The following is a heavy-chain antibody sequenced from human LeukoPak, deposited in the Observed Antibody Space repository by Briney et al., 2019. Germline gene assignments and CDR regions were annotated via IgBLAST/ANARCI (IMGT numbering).Heavy chain of an antibody. J-gene: IGHJ5*02. Sequence: SETLSLTCTVSGGSISSYYWSWIRQPPGKGLEWIGYIYYSGSTNYNPSLMSRVTISVDTSKNQFSLKLSSVTAADTAVYYCARGGSGGWFDPWGQGTLVTVSS. V-gene: IGHV4-59*01. CDR3: ARGGSGGWFDP. CDR2: IYYSGST. D-gene: IGHD1-26*01. CDR1: GGSISSYY.